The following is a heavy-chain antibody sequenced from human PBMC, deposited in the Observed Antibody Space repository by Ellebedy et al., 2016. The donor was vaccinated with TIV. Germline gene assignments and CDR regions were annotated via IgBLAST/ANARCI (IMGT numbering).Heavy chain of an antibody. CDR1: GFSFSSYS. CDR2: ISSSSSTI. Sequence: GESLKISCAASGFSFSSYSMNWVRQAPGKGLEWVSYISSSSSTIYYADSVKGRFNISRGNAKNSLYLQMNSLRDEDTAGYYSARRGGPDYGDYHGWYFDLWGRGTLVTVSS. V-gene: IGHV3-48*02. CDR3: ARRGGPDYGDYHGWYFDL. D-gene: IGHD4-17*01. J-gene: IGHJ2*01.